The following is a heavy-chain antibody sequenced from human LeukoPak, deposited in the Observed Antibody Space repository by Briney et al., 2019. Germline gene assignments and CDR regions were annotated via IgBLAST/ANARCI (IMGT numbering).Heavy chain of an antibody. Sequence: SETLSLTCAVYGGSFSGYYWSWIRQPPGKGLEWIGEINHSGSTNYNPSLKSRVTISADTSKNQFSLHLNSVTPEDTAVYYCAREVAGTWAFDIWGQGTMVTVS. CDR2: INHSGST. D-gene: IGHD6-19*01. J-gene: IGHJ3*02. CDR3: AREVAGTWAFDI. V-gene: IGHV4-34*01. CDR1: GGSFSGYY.